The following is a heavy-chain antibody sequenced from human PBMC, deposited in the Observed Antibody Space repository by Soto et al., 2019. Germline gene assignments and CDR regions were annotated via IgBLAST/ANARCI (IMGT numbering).Heavy chain of an antibody. CDR3: ATGTRDYDAFDI. CDR2: FDPEDGET. Sequence: EASVKVSCKVSGYTLTELSMHWVRQAPGKGLEWMGGFDPEDGETIYAQKFQGRVTMTEDTSTDTAYMELSSLRSEDTAVYYCATGTRDYDAFDIWGQGTMVTVSS. D-gene: IGHD4-17*01. J-gene: IGHJ3*02. V-gene: IGHV1-24*01. CDR1: GYTLTELS.